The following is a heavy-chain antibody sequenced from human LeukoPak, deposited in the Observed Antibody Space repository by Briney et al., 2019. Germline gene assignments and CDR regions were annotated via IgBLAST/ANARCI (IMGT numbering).Heavy chain of an antibody. D-gene: IGHD1-26*01. J-gene: IGHJ5*02. V-gene: IGHV4-59*01. Sequence: SETLSLTCTVSGGSIRNYYWSWIRQPPGKGLEWIGYIYYSGSTNYNPSLKSRVTISVDTSKNQFSLKLSSVTPADTAVYYCARGGNYWPQWWFDPWGRGTLVSVSS. CDR1: GGSIRNYY. CDR2: IYYSGST. CDR3: ARGGNYWPQWWFDP.